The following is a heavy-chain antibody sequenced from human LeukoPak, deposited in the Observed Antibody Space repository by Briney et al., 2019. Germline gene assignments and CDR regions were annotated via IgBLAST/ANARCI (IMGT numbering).Heavy chain of an antibody. CDR1: GGSISSGSYY. CDR2: IYTSGST. Sequence: SETLSLTCTVSGGSISSGSYYWSWIRQPAGKGLEWIGRIYTSGSTNYNPSLKSRVTISVDTSKNQFSLKLSSVTAADTAVYYCARAGSWTVANYYYYYMDVWGKGTTVTVSS. V-gene: IGHV4-61*02. CDR3: ARAGSWTVANYYYYYMDV. D-gene: IGHD4-23*01. J-gene: IGHJ6*03.